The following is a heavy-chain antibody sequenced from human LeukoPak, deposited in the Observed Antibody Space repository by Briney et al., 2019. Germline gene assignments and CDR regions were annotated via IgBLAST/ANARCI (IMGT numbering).Heavy chain of an antibody. D-gene: IGHD6-25*01. V-gene: IGHV3-11*01. CDR1: GFTFSDYY. J-gene: IGHJ4*02. Sequence: GGSLRLSCAASGFTFSDYYMTWIRQAPGKGPEWVSYISSSGSPMYYADSVKGRFSISRDNAKNSLFLQMDSLGADDTAVYYCARVAAIDYWGQGILVTVSP. CDR3: ARVAAIDY. CDR2: ISSSGSPM.